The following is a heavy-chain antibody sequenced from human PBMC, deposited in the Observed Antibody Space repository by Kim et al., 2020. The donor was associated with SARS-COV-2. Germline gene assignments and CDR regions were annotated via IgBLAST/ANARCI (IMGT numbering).Heavy chain of an antibody. D-gene: IGHD3-16*01. CDR2: INYSGST. V-gene: IGHV4-39*01. J-gene: IGHJ4*02. Sequence: SETLSLTCTVSGGSISSDSYYWVWIRQPPGKALEWIGSINYSGSTHYNSSLKSRVTISVDTSNNQFSLRLTSVTAADTAVYYCARLNSGVGYYGGRTYYFDYWAQDTLVTVSS. CDR1: GGSISSDSYY. CDR3: ARLNSGVGYYGGRTYYFDY.